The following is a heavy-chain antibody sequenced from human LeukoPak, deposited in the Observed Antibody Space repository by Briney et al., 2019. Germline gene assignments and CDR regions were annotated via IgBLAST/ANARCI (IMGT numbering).Heavy chain of an antibody. CDR1: GGSFSGYY. V-gene: IGHV4-34*01. CDR2: INHSGST. CDR3: ARGRLWFGEYSREYYFDY. D-gene: IGHD3-10*01. J-gene: IGHJ4*02. Sequence: SETLSLTCAVYGGSFSGYYWSWIRQPPGKGLEWIGEINHSGSTNYNPSLKSRVTISVDTSKNQFSLKLSSVTAADTAVYYCARGRLWFGEYSREYYFDYWGQGTLVTVSS.